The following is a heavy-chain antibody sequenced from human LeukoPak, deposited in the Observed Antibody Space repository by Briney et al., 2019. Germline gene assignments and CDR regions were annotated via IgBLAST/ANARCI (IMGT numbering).Heavy chain of an antibody. Sequence: SETLSLTCAVSGGSISNNWWSWVRQPPGKGLEWIGEVFHTGATHYNTSLETRLSITMDTSQNQFSLKLTPVTAADTALYFCARHTAITGTRGFDYWGRGILVTVSS. D-gene: IGHD1-14*01. CDR3: ARHTAITGTRGFDY. CDR1: GGSISNNW. J-gene: IGHJ4*02. CDR2: VFHTGAT. V-gene: IGHV4-4*02.